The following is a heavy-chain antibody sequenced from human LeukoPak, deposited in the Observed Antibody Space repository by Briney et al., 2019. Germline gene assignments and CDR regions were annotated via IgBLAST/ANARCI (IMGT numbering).Heavy chain of an antibody. J-gene: IGHJ4*02. CDR3: ARSPGLYSYGSVY. Sequence: PGGSLRLSCAASGFTFSSYEMNWVRQAPAKGLEWVSYISSSGSTIYYADSVKGRFTISRDNAKNSLYLQMNSLRAEDTAVYYCARSPGLYSYGSVYWDQGTLLTVSS. D-gene: IGHD5-18*01. V-gene: IGHV3-48*03. CDR2: ISSSGSTI. CDR1: GFTFSSYE.